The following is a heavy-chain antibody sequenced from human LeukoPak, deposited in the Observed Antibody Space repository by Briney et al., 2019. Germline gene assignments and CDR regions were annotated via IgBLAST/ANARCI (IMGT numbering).Heavy chain of an antibody. CDR1: GFTLSNHW. CDR2: INGDGSET. Sequence: GGSLRLSCAASGFTLSNHWMHWVRQAPGKGLVWVSHINGDGSETNYAGSVRGRFTISRDNAKNTLYLQMNSLRVDDTAVYYCTREEGSTDHWGQGTLVTVSS. CDR3: TREEGSTDH. V-gene: IGHV3-74*01. J-gene: IGHJ4*02. D-gene: IGHD5/OR15-5a*01.